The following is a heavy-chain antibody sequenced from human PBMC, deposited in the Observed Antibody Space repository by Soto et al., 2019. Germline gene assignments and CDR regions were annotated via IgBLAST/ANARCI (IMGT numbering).Heavy chain of an antibody. J-gene: IGHJ6*02. CDR2: TYYRSKWYN. D-gene: IGHD5-12*01. CDR1: GDSVSSNSAA. Sequence: SLTCAISGDSVSSNSAAWNWIRQSPSRGLEWLGRTYYRSKWYNDYAVSVKSRITINPDTSKNQFSLQLNSVTPEDTAVYYCAREFRPSSVDIVATILGIGGMDVWGQGATVTVSS. CDR3: AREFRPSSVDIVATILGIGGMDV. V-gene: IGHV6-1*01.